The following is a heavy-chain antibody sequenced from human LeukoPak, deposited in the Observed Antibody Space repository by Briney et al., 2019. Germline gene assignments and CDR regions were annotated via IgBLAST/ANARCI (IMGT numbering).Heavy chain of an antibody. J-gene: IGHJ5*02. D-gene: IGHD3-22*01. CDR3: ARVHYDSSADWFDP. Sequence: PGGSLRLSCAASGFTVSSNYMSWVRRAPGKGLEWVSVIYSGGSTYYADSVKGRFTISRDNSKNTLYLQMNSLRAEDTAVYYCARVHYDSSADWFDPWGQGTLVTVSS. CDR1: GFTVSSNY. V-gene: IGHV3-53*01. CDR2: IYSGGST.